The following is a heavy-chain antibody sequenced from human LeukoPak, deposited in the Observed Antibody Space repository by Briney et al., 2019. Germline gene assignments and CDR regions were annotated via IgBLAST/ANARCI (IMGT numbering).Heavy chain of an antibody. Sequence: SETLSLTCTVSGDSISSYYWSWIRQPPGKGLEWIGYVSYTGTTNCNPSLKSRVTISVDTSKNQFSLKLTSVTAADTAVYYCARGAMVRGVPMGVWGTGTTVTVPS. D-gene: IGHD3-10*01. J-gene: IGHJ6*04. V-gene: IGHV4-59*01. CDR2: VSYTGTT. CDR1: GDSISSYY. CDR3: ARGAMVRGVPMGV.